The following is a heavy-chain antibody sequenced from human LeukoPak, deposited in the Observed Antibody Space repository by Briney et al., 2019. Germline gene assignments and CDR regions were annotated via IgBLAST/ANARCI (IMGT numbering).Heavy chain of an antibody. CDR3: AKLYLSGPFDY. Sequence: EGSLRLSCAASGFTFSSYILSWVRQAPGKGLEWVSSISGSGDPRYYADSVKGRFTISRDNSRDTLYLQMNTLRAEDTAVYFCAKLYLSGPFDYWGQGTPVTVSP. D-gene: IGHD2-8*01. CDR2: ISGSGDPR. V-gene: IGHV3-23*01. CDR1: GFTFSSYI. J-gene: IGHJ4*02.